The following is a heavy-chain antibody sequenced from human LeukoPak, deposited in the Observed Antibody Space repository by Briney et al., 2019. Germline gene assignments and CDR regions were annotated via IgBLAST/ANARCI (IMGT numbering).Heavy chain of an antibody. CDR2: IYYSGST. Sequence: SETLSLTCTVSGGSISSHYWSWIRQPPGKGLEWIGYIYYSGSTNYNPSLKSRVTISVDTSKNQFSLKLSSVTAADTAVYYCARASDYDFSSGYFTTFDYWGQGTLVTVSS. CDR3: ARASDYDFSSGYFTTFDY. J-gene: IGHJ4*02. V-gene: IGHV4-59*11. CDR1: GGSISSHY. D-gene: IGHD3-3*01.